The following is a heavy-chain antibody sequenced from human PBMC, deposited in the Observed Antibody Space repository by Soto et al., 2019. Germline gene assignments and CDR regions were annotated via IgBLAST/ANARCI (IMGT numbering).Heavy chain of an antibody. Sequence: QVQLVQSGAEVKKPGASMKVSCKSSGYTFTSYGVYWVRQAPGKRLEWMAWINAGNGYTKYSQRFQGRVTITSDTSASTAYMELSNLRSEDTAVYYGARGSVVVTAMFLDHWGQGTLVTVSS. J-gene: IGHJ4*02. D-gene: IGHD2-21*02. CDR1: GYTFTSYG. V-gene: IGHV1-3*01. CDR3: ARGSVVVTAMFLDH. CDR2: INAGNGYT.